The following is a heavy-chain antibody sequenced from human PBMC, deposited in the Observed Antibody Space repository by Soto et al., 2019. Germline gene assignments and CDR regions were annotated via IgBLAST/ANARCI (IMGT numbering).Heavy chain of an antibody. CDR3: ARPAFGPVTTNIDY. CDR2: IWYDGSNK. Sequence: GGSLRLSCAASGFTFSSYGMHWVRQAPGKGLEWVAVIWYDGSNKYYADSVKGRFTISRDNSKNTLYLQMNSLRAEDTAVYYCARPAFGPVTTNIDYWGQGTLVTVSS. D-gene: IGHD4-17*01. J-gene: IGHJ4*02. V-gene: IGHV3-33*01. CDR1: GFTFSSYG.